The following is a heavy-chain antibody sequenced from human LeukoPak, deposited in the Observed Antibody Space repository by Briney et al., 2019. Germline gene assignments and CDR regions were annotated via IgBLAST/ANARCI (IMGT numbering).Heavy chain of an antibody. Sequence: GGSLRLSCAASGFTFSDYNMNWVRQAPGKGLEWVSYITNGGSTIHHADSVKGRFTISRDNAKKTLYLQMKSLRAEDTAVYYCARSIGLTGGGVDVWGQGTTATVSS. CDR3: ARSIGLTGGGVDV. J-gene: IGHJ6*02. CDR1: GFTFSDYN. D-gene: IGHD3-9*01. V-gene: IGHV3-11*01. CDR2: ITNGGSTI.